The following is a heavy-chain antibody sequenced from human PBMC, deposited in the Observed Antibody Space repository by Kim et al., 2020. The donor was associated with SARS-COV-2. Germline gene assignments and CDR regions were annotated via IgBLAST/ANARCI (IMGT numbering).Heavy chain of an antibody. CDR2: IKSKTDGGTT. CDR1: GFTFSNAW. Sequence: GGSLRLSCAASGFTFSNAWMSWVRQAPGKGLEWVGRIKSKTDGGTTDYAAPVKGRFTISRDDSKNTLYLQMNSLKTEDTAVYYCTTDKGYMTYPDYWGQGTLVTVSS. V-gene: IGHV3-15*01. J-gene: IGHJ4*02. CDR3: TTDKGYMTYPDY. D-gene: IGHD5-18*01.